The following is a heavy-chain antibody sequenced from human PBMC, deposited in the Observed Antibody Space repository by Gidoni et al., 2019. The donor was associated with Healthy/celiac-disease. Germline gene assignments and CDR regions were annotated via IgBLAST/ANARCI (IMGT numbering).Heavy chain of an antibody. CDR1: GYTFPSYG. Sequence: QVQLLQSGAEVKKPGASVKVFCTASGYTFPSYGISWVRQAPGQGLEWMGWSSAYNGNTNYAQKLQGRVNMTTDTSTSTAYMERRSLRSDDTAVYYCARDSGIAAGSPLVRRDAFDIWGQGTMVTVSS. D-gene: IGHD6-13*01. CDR3: ARDSGIAAGSPLVRRDAFDI. J-gene: IGHJ3*02. V-gene: IGHV1-18*01. CDR2: SSAYNGNT.